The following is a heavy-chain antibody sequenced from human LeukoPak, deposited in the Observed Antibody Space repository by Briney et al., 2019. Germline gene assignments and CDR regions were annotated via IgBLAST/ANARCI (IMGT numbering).Heavy chain of an antibody. Sequence: GGSLRLSCAASGFTFDDYAMHWVRQAPGKGLEWVSGISWNSGSIGYADSVKGRFTISRDNAKNSLYLQMNSLRAEDMALYYCAKSRSRYYYYMDVWGKGTTVTASS. V-gene: IGHV3-9*03. CDR1: GFTFDDYA. J-gene: IGHJ6*03. CDR2: ISWNSGSI. CDR3: AKSRSRYYYYMDV.